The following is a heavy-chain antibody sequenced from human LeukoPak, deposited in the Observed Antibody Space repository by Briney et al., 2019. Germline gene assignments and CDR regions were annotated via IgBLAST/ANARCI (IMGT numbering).Heavy chain of an antibody. CDR3: AKGAISGSYSPDDAFDI. CDR1: GFTFSSYA. J-gene: IGHJ3*02. D-gene: IGHD1-26*01. CDR2: ISGSGGST. Sequence: GGSLRLSCAASGFTFSSYAMSWVRQAPGKGLEWVSAISGSGGSTYYADSVKGRFTISRDNSKNTLYLQMNSLRAEDTAVYYCAKGAISGSYSPDDAFDIWGQGTMVTVSS. V-gene: IGHV3-23*01.